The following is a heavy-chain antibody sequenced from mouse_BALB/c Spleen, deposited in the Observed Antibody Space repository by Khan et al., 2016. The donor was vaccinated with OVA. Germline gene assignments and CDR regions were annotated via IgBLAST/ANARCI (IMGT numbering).Heavy chain of an antibody. J-gene: IGHJ3*01. D-gene: IGHD2-3*01. CDR1: GFNIKDYY. V-gene: IGHV14-1*02. CDR2: IDPENGNT. CDR3: ARDVYSPWFAY. Sequence: VQLKESGAELVRPGALVNLSCKASGFNIKDYYIHWVKQRPEQGLEWIGWIDPENGNTIYDPKFQGKASITSDTSSNTAYLQLSSLTSEDTAVYYCARDVYSPWFAYGGQGTLVTVSA.